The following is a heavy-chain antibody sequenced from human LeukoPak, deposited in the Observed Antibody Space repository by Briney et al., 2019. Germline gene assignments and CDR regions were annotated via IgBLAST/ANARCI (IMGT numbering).Heavy chain of an antibody. CDR3: ARDRYYYDSSGYYYWFDP. J-gene: IGHJ5*02. CDR1: GYTFTSYG. D-gene: IGHD3-22*01. CDR2: ISAYNGNT. V-gene: IGHV1-18*01. Sequence: ASVKVSCKASGYTFTSYGISWVRQAPGQGLEWMGWISAYNGNTNYAQKLQGRDTMTTDTSTRTAYMELRSLRSDDTAVYYCARDRYYYDSSGYYYWFDPWGQGTLVTVSS.